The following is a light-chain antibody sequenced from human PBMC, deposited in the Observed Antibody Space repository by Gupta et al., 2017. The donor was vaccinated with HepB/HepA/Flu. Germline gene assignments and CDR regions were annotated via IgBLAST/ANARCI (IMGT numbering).Light chain of an antibody. V-gene: IGLV2-14*03. CDR1: SSDVGGYNY. CDR3: SSYTSSSTPVV. J-gene: IGLJ2*01. Sequence: QSALTQPASVSGSPGQSITISCPGTSSDVGGYNYVSWYQQHPGKAPKLMIYDVSNRPSGVSNRFSGSKSGNTASLTISGPQAEDEADYYCSSYTSSSTPVVFGGGTKLTVL. CDR2: DVS.